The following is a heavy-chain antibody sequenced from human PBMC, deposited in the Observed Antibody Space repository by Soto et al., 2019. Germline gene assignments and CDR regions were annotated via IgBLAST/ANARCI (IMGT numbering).Heavy chain of an antibody. V-gene: IGHV1-18*01. Sequence: ASVKVSCKASGYTFTSYGISWVRQAPGQGLEWMGCISAYNGNTNYAQKLQGRVTMTTDTSTSTAYMELRSLRSDDTAVYYCARDVREQWRVLSRFEYWGQGTMVTVSS. J-gene: IGHJ4*02. CDR1: GYTFTSYG. D-gene: IGHD6-19*01. CDR2: ISAYNGNT. CDR3: ARDVREQWRVLSRFEY.